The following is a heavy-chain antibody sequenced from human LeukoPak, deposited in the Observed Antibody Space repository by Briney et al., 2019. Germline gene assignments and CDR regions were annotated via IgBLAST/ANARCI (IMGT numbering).Heavy chain of an antibody. D-gene: IGHD2-15*01. CDR3: ARVVASTSIDS. V-gene: IGHV4-39*07. CDR2: IYYSGST. J-gene: IGHJ4*02. CDR1: GGSISSSSYY. Sequence: SETLSLTCTVSGGSISSSSYYWGWIRQPPGKGLEWIGSIYYSGSTNYNPSLKSRVTISVDPSKNRFSLKLTSVTAADTAIYYCARVVASTSIDSWGQGTLVTVSS.